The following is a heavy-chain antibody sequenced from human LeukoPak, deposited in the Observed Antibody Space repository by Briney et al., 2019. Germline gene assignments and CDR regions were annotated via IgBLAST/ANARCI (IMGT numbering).Heavy chain of an antibody. J-gene: IGHJ4*02. Sequence: SGTLSLTCAVSGASLSSSNWWIWVRQPPKKGLEWIGEIHHSGSTNYNPSLKSRVTMSVDTSKNQISLRLSSVTAADTAVYYCARGLYGSDSYWGQGNLVTVSS. CDR1: GASLSSSNW. D-gene: IGHD6-19*01. V-gene: IGHV4-4*02. CDR3: ARGLYGSDSY. CDR2: IHHSGST.